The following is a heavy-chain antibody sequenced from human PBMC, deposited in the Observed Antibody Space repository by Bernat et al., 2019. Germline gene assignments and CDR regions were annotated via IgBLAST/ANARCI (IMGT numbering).Heavy chain of an antibody. Sequence: QVQLVQSGAEVKKLGSSVKVSCKASGGTFSRFAINWVRQAPGQGLEWMGGIIPIFGTPNYAQKFQGRVTMTRDTSTSTVYMELSSLRSEDTAVYYCARVYYGDYFGDYWGQGTLVTVSS. J-gene: IGHJ4*02. D-gene: IGHD4-17*01. CDR1: GGTFSRFA. CDR2: IIPIFGTP. CDR3: ARVYYGDYFGDY. V-gene: IGHV1-69*06.